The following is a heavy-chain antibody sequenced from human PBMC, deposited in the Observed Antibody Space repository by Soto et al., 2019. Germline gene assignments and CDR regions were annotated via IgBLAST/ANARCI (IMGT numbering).Heavy chain of an antibody. CDR3: ARISYYREGFDS. Sequence: GSGPTLVNPTQTLTLTCAFSGFPVTTSGMSVNWIRQPPGKALEWLALIDWDDDKYYNTFLKTRLSISRDTSKTKVVLTMTNMDPLDTATYYCARISYYREGFDSWGQGTLVTVSS. D-gene: IGHD3-10*01. CDR1: GFPVTTSGMS. V-gene: IGHV2-70*13. CDR2: IDWDDDK. J-gene: IGHJ5*01.